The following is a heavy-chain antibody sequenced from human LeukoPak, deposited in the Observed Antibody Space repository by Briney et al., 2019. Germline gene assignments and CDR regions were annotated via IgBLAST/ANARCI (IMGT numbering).Heavy chain of an antibody. CDR1: GYSYTHYG. CDR3: ATGDSSGYYPYYFDQ. CDR2: ISGYNGDR. Sequence: ASVKVSCKASGYSYTHYGIAWVRQAPGQGLVWMGWISGYNGDRNFAPKVQGRVTMTTDTSANIAYMELRSLRSEDTAVYYCATGDSSGYYPYYFDQWGQGTLVAVSS. V-gene: IGHV1-18*01. J-gene: IGHJ4*02. D-gene: IGHD3-22*01.